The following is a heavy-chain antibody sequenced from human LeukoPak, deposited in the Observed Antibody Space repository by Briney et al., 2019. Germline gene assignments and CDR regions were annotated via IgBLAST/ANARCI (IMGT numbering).Heavy chain of an antibody. D-gene: IGHD2-2*02. V-gene: IGHV1-24*01. J-gene: IGHJ6*02. CDR2: FDPEDGET. Sequence: EASVKVSCKVPGYTLTELSMHWVRQAPGKGLEWMGGFDPEDGETIYAQKFQGRVTMTEDTSTDTAYMELSSLRSEDTAVYYCATVGGVVPAAIHYYYYGMDVWGQGTTVTVSS. CDR3: ATVGGVVPAAIHYYYYGMDV. CDR1: GYTLTELS.